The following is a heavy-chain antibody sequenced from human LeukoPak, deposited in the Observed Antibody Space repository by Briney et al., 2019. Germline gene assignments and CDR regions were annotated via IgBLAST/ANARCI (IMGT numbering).Heavy chain of an antibody. CDR1: GFTFSSYA. D-gene: IGHD2-15*01. V-gene: IGHV3-30-3*01. Sequence: PGGSLRLSCAASGFTFSSYAMHWVRQAPGKGLEWVAVISYDGSNKYYADSVKGRFTISRDNSKNTLYLQMNSLRAEDTAVYYCARVRGLGVANPIDYWGQGTLVTVSS. CDR2: ISYDGSNK. CDR3: ARVRGLGVANPIDY. J-gene: IGHJ4*02.